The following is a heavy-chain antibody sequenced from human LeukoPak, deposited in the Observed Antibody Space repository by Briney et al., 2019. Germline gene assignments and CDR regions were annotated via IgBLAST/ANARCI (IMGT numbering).Heavy chain of an antibody. V-gene: IGHV3-21*01. Sequence: PGGSLRLSCAASGFTFSSYSMNWVRQAPGKGLERVSSISSSSSYIYYADSVKRRFTISRDNAKNSLYLQMNSLRAEDTAVYYCARDPAQYYYGSGSVEYWGQGTLVTVSS. CDR1: GFTFSSYS. CDR3: ARDPAQYYYGSGSVEY. J-gene: IGHJ4*02. D-gene: IGHD3-10*01. CDR2: ISSSSSYI.